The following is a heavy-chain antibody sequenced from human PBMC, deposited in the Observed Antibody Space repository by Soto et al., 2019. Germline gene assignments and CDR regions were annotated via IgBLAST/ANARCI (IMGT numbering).Heavy chain of an antibody. D-gene: IGHD5-12*01. Sequence: PGGSLRLSCAASGFSFYNYAMGWVRQAPGKGLEWVAAISGSGGSTYYADSVKGRFTISRDNSKNTLYLQMNSLRAEDTAVYYCAKGGYSGYDGGWFDYWGQGTLVTVSS. V-gene: IGHV3-23*01. CDR2: ISGSGGST. CDR3: AKGGYSGYDGGWFDY. CDR1: GFSFYNYA. J-gene: IGHJ4*02.